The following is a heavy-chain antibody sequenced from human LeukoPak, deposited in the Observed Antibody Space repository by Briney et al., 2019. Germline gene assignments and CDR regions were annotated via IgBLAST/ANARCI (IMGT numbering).Heavy chain of an antibody. CDR3: ARDLEIMITFGGAPDY. CDR1: GFTFSSYG. V-gene: IGHV3-33*01. CDR2: IWYDGSNK. Sequence: GGSLRLSCAASGFTFSSYGMHWVRQAPGKGLEWVAVIWYDGSNKYYADSMKGRFTISRDNSKNTLYLQMNSLRAEDTAVYYCARDLEIMITFGGAPDYWGQGTLVTVSS. J-gene: IGHJ4*02. D-gene: IGHD3-16*01.